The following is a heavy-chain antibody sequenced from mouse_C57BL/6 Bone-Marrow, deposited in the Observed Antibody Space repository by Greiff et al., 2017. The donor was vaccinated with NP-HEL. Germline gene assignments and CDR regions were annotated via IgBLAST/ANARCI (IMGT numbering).Heavy chain of an antibody. Sequence: QVQLKQSGAELARPGASVKLSCKASGYTLTSYGISWVKQRTGQGLEWIGEIYPRRGNTYYNEKFKGKDTLTADKSSSTAYMELSSLTCEDSAVYFCARPPITAVGATRAMDYWGQGTSVTVSS. CDR2: IYPRRGNT. CDR1: GYTLTSYG. J-gene: IGHJ4*01. D-gene: IGHD1-1*01. V-gene: IGHV1-81*01. CDR3: ARPPITAVGATRAMDY.